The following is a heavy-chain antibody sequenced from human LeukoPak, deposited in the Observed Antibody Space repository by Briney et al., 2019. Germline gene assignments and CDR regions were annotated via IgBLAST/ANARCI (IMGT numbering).Heavy chain of an antibody. CDR1: GFTFSSYW. CDR2: IKEDGSEK. J-gene: IGHJ2*01. D-gene: IGHD2-8*02. Sequence: GASLRLSCAASGFTFSSYWMSWVRQAPGKGLEWVANIKEDGSEKYYVDFVKGRFTISRDNAKNSLYLRMNSLRAEDTAVHYCARGLGSTGGFFDLWGRGTLVTVSS. CDR3: ARGLGSTGGFFDL. V-gene: IGHV3-7*01.